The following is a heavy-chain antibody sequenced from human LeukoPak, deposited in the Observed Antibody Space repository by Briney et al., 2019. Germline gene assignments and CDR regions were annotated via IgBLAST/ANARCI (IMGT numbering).Heavy chain of an antibody. CDR2: IYYSGST. CDR1: XXSYY. Sequence: XXSYYXXXIRQPPGKGLEWIGYIYYSGSTNYNPSLTSRVTISVDTSKNQFSLKLSSVTAADTAVYYCARRRSSYFDYWGQGTLVTVSS. CDR3: ARRRSSYFDY. V-gene: IGHV4-59*08. J-gene: IGHJ4*02.